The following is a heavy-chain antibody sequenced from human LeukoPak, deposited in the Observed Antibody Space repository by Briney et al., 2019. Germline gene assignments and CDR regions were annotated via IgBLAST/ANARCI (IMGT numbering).Heavy chain of an antibody. Sequence: SETLSLTCTVSGGPISSGGYYWSWIRQPPGKGLEWIGYIYYSGSTYYNPSLKSRVTISVDTSKNQFSLKLSSVTAADTAVCYCARVLRGIAAAGWAPRGFDPWGQGTLVTVSS. J-gene: IGHJ5*02. CDR1: GGPISSGGYY. D-gene: IGHD6-13*01. CDR3: ARVLRGIAAAGWAPRGFDP. V-gene: IGHV4-30-4*08. CDR2: IYYSGST.